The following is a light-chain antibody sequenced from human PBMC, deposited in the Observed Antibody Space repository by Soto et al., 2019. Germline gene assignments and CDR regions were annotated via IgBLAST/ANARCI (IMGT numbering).Light chain of an antibody. CDR2: DVT. V-gene: IGLV2-11*01. CDR1: SSDVGGYNY. CDR3: SSHAGSSVV. J-gene: IGLJ1*01. Sequence: QSVLTQPRSVSGSPGHSVTISCTGTSSDVGGYNYVSWYQQHPGKAPKLMIYDVTTRPSGVPDRFSGSKSGNTASLTISGLQAEDGADYYCSSHAGSSVVFGTGTKVTVL.